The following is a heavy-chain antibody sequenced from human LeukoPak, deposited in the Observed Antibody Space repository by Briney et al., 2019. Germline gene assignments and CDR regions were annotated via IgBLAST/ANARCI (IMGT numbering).Heavy chain of an antibody. CDR1: GASLNTYY. CDR3: ARGSSANWNIFDF. CDR2: LSTDGST. V-gene: IGHV4-4*07. J-gene: IGHJ4*02. Sequence: KSSETLFLTCTVSGASLNTYYWTWIRQPAGKGLEWIGRLSTDGSTTYNPSLKSRITMSVDTSKDQFSLKLNSVPAADTAVYYCARGSSANWNIFDFWGQGSLVTVSS. D-gene: IGHD1-1*01.